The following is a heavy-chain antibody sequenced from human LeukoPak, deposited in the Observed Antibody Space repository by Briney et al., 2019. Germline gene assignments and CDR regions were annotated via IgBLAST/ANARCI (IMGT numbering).Heavy chain of an antibody. D-gene: IGHD3-22*01. CDR3: AREYNSGPKQTDAFDI. Sequence: GGSLRISCAASGFTLSNHWMHWVRQVPGKGLVWVSRISGDEIWTSYADSVKGRFIISRDNAKDTLYLQMNSLRTEDTAVYYCAREYNSGPKQTDAFDIWGQGTMVTVSS. CDR2: ISGDEIWT. V-gene: IGHV3-74*01. CDR1: GFTLSNHW. J-gene: IGHJ3*02.